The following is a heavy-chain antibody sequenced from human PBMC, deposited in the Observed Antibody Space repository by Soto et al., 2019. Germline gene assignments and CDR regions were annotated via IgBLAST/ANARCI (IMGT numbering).Heavy chain of an antibody. D-gene: IGHD2-21*02. CDR2: IYYSGST. CDR3: TGGNSMADYYYGMDV. J-gene: IGHJ6*02. CDR1: GGSISSSSYY. V-gene: IGHV4-39*01. Sequence: QLQLQESGPGLVKPSETLSLTCTVSGGSISSSSYYWGWIRQPPGKGLEWIGSIYYSGSTYYNPSLKSRVTISVATSKNQFSLKLSSVTAADTAVYYCTGGNSMADYYYGMDVWGQGTTVTVSS.